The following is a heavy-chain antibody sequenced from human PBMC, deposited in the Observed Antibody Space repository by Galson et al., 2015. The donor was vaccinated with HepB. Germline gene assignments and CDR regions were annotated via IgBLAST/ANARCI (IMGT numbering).Heavy chain of an antibody. CDR1: GYTFSSYD. Sequence: SVKVSCKASGYTFSSYDINWVRQATGQGLEWMGWMNPNSGDAGYAQKFQGRVTMTRNTSISTAYMELSSLTSEDTAVYYCARDLCGGDCSQYYYYGMDVWGQGTTVTVSS. CDR3: ARDLCGGDCSQYYYYGMDV. CDR2: MNPNSGDA. V-gene: IGHV1-8*01. D-gene: IGHD2-21*02. J-gene: IGHJ6*02.